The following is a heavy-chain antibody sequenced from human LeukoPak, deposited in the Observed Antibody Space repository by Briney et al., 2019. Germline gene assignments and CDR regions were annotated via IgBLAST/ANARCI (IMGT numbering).Heavy chain of an antibody. CDR2: INPNSGGT. J-gene: IGHJ4*02. D-gene: IGHD1-1*01. Sequence: ASVKVSCKASGYTFTGCYMHWVRQAPGQGLEWMGWINPNSGGTNYAQKFQGRVTMTRDTSISTAYMELSRLRSDDTAVYYCARDKGLERRGTFDYWGQGTLVTVSS. CDR3: ARDKGLERRGTFDY. V-gene: IGHV1-2*02. CDR1: GYTFTGCY.